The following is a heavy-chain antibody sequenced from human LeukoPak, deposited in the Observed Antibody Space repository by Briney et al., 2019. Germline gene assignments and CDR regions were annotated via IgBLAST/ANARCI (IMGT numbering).Heavy chain of an antibody. Sequence: PGGSLRLSCTASGFIFSDYYMNWVRQAPGKGLEWVSYISSSGSTIYYADSVKGRFTISRDNAKNSLYLQMYSLRAEDTAVYYCAELGITMIGGVWGKGTTVTISS. CDR3: AELGITMIGGV. V-gene: IGHV3-11*04. CDR2: ISSSGSTI. D-gene: IGHD3-10*02. J-gene: IGHJ6*04. CDR1: GFIFSDYY.